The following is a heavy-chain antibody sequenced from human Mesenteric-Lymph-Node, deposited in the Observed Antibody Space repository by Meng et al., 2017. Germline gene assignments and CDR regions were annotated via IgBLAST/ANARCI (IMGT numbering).Heavy chain of an antibody. V-gene: IGHV1-8*03. CDR3: ARDGSSFDWLFSYYDYGMNV. CDR2: MNANSINT. D-gene: IGHD3-9*01. Sequence: ASVKVSCKASGYTFTTSDINWVRQATGQGLEWMGWMNANSINTGYGQNFRGRLTITRNTSISTVYMEVSRLRSEDTAVYYCARDGSSFDWLFSYYDYGMNVGARGPT. J-gene: IGHJ6*04. CDR1: GYTFTTSD.